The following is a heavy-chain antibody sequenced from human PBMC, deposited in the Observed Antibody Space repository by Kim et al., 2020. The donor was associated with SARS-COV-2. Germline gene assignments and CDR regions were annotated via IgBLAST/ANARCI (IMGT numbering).Heavy chain of an antibody. CDR3: AREALTTVASFSY. J-gene: IGHJ4*02. D-gene: IGHD4-17*01. V-gene: IGHV3-7*03. Sequence: YEDSVKGRFTISRDNAKHSLYLQMNSLRAEDTAVYYCAREALTTVASFSYWGQGTLVTVSS.